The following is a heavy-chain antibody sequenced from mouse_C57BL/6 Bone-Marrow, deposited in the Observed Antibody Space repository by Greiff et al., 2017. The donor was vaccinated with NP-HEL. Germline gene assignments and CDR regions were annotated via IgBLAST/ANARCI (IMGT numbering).Heavy chain of an antibody. D-gene: IGHD2-4*01. CDR3: ARCDYDVFDY. CDR1: GYTFTNYW. Sequence: VQLQQSGAELVRPGTSVKMSCKASGYTFTNYWIGWAKQRPGHGLEWLGDIYPGGGYTNYNEKFKGKATLTADKSSSTAYMQFSSLTSEDSAIYYCARCDYDVFDYWGQGTTLTVSS. V-gene: IGHV1-63*01. CDR2: IYPGGGYT. J-gene: IGHJ2*01.